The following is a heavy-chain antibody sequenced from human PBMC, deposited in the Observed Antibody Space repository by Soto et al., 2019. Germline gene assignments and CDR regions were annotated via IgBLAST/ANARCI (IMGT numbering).Heavy chain of an antibody. CDR1: GYTFTSYG. CDR3: ARLGDYGASGTNY. J-gene: IGHJ4*02. Sequence: QVQLVQSGAEVKKPGASVKVSCKASGYTFTSYGISWVRQAPGQGLEWMGWIIPIFGTANYAQKFQGRVTITADESTSTAYMELSSLRSEDTAVYYCARLGDYGASGTNYWGQGTLVTVSS. D-gene: IGHD4-17*01. V-gene: IGHV1-69*13. CDR2: IIPIFGTA.